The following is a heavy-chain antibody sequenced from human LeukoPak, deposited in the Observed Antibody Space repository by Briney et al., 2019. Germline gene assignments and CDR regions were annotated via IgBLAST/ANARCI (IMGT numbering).Heavy chain of an antibody. J-gene: IGHJ4*02. Sequence: PGGSLRLSCAASGFTFSSYGMHWVRQAPGKGLEWVAFIRYDGSNKYYADSVEGRFTISRDNSKNTLYLQMNSLRAEDTAVYYCAKDRRYSPFDYWGQGTLVTVSS. V-gene: IGHV3-30*02. CDR2: IRYDGSNK. D-gene: IGHD1-26*01. CDR3: AKDRRYSPFDY. CDR1: GFTFSSYG.